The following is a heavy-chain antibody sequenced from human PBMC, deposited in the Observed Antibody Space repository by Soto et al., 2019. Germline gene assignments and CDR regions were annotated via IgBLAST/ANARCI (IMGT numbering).Heavy chain of an antibody. CDR3: ARGTPKKIQHCSSTSCQPYNWFDP. CDR1: GGSFSGYY. CDR2: INHSGST. Sequence: QVQLQQWGAGLLKPSETLSLNCAVYGGSFSGYYWSWIRQPPGKGLEWIGEINHSGSTNYNPSLKSQIPISVDTSKNQFSLKLSSGSAEDTAVYYCARGTPKKIQHCSSTSCQPYNWFDPWGQGTLVTVSS. V-gene: IGHV4-34*01. D-gene: IGHD2-2*01. J-gene: IGHJ5*02.